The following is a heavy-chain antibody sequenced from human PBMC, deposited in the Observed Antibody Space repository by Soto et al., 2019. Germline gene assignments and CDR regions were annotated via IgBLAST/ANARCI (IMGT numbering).Heavy chain of an antibody. CDR2: IYHSGST. V-gene: IGHV4-30-2*01. J-gene: IGHJ3*02. Sequence: SETLSLTCTVSGGSISSGDYYWSWIRQPPGKGLEWIGYIYHSGSTYYNPSLKSRVTISVDRSKNQFSLKLSSVTAADTAVYYCARDSYYYGSGSYNDAFDIWGQGTMVTVSS. CDR3: ARDSYYYGSGSYNDAFDI. CDR1: GGSISSGDYY. D-gene: IGHD3-10*01.